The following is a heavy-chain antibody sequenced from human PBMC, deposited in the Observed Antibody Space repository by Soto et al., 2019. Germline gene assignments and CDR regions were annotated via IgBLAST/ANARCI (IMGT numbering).Heavy chain of an antibody. D-gene: IGHD2-8*01. Sequence: QVQLVQSGTEVKEPGASITVSCKASGYSFATSGMTWVRQAPGQGLEWMGWISVYNGSTNYDQNRPARVSMTTDTSASTAYLELRNLGSDETAVEYCARAAQYYDASGYADWGQGTLVTVSS. CDR1: GYSFATSG. CDR2: ISVYNGST. CDR3: ARAAQYYDASGYAD. J-gene: IGHJ4*02. V-gene: IGHV1-18*01.